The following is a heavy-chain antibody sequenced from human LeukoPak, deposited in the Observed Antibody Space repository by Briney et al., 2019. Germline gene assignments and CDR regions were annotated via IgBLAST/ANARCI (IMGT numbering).Heavy chain of an antibody. CDR3: AREGELGLND. J-gene: IGHJ4*02. Sequence: ASVKVSCKASGGTFSSYAISWVRQAPGQGLEWMGGIIPIFGTANYAQKFQGRVTITADKSTSTAYMELSRLKFDDTAMYYCAREGELGLNDWGQGTLVTVSS. CDR1: GGTFSSYA. CDR2: IIPIFGTA. V-gene: IGHV1-69*06. D-gene: IGHD7-27*01.